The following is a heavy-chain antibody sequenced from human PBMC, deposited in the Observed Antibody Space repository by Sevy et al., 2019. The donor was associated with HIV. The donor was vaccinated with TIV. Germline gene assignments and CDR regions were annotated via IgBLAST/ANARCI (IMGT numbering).Heavy chain of an antibody. CDR1: GFTFSTYT. D-gene: IGHD2-15*01. V-gene: IGHV3-23*01. CDR3: AKGDRSFYGLDV. CDR2: VSGSAGST. Sequence: GESLKISCAASGFTFSTYTMTWVRQAPGKGLEWVSGVSGSAGSTYYADSVNGRFTISSDNSKKMVYLQMNSLRDEDTVLYYCAKGDRSFYGLDVWGQGTTVTVSS. J-gene: IGHJ6*02.